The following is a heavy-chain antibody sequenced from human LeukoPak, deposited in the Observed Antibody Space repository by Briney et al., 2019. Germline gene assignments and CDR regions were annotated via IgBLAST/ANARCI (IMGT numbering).Heavy chain of an antibody. CDR3: ARDIVVVPAATLDWFDP. CDR2: IYYSGST. V-gene: IGHV4-39*07. CDR1: GGSISSSSYY. D-gene: IGHD2-2*01. J-gene: IGHJ5*02. Sequence: PSETLSLTCTVSGGSISSSSYYWGWIRQPPGKGLEWIGSIYYSGSTYYNPSLKSRVTISVDTSKNQFSLKLSSVTAADTAVYYCARDIVVVPAATLDWFDPWGQGTLVTVSS.